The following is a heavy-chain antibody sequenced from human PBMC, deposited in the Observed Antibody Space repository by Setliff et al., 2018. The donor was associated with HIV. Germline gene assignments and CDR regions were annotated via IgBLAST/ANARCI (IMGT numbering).Heavy chain of an antibody. J-gene: IGHJ4*02. CDR1: GGSFSGYY. CDR2: INHSGNT. Sequence: SETLSLTCAFNGGSFSGYYWMWIRQSPGEGLEWIGEINHSGNTNYNPSLKSRVTISGDTSKNQFSLNLTSVTAADTAVYFCARGLGRGSGTYYNPPGYWGPGTLVTVSS. D-gene: IGHD3-10*01. CDR3: ARGLGRGSGTYYNPPGY. V-gene: IGHV4-34*01.